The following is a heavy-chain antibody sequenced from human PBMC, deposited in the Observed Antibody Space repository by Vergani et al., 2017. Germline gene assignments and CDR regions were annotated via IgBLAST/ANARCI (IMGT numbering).Heavy chain of an antibody. CDR1: GFTFGSYG. Sequence: QVQLVESGGGVVQPGRSLRLSCAASGFTFGSYGMHWVRQAPGKGLEWVAVIWYDGSNKYYADSVKGRFTISRDNSKNTLYLQMNSLRAEDTAVYYCARDFPYGGLDYWGQGTLVTVSS. V-gene: IGHV3-33*01. CDR2: IWYDGSNK. CDR3: ARDFPYGGLDY. D-gene: IGHD4-23*01. J-gene: IGHJ4*02.